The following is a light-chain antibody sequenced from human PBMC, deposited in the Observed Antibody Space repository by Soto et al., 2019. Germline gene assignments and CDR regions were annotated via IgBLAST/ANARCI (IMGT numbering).Light chain of an antibody. J-gene: IGLJ2*01. CDR2: SNN. V-gene: IGLV1-44*01. CDR1: SSNIGSNT. CDR3: VAWDDSLNGYVV. Sequence: QSVLAQAPSASGTPGQRVSISCSGSSSNIGSNTVNWYPQLPGTAPKLVIYSNNQRPSGVPDRFSGSPPGTSASLAISGLQSEDEADYYCVAWDDSLNGYVVFGGGTKVTVL.